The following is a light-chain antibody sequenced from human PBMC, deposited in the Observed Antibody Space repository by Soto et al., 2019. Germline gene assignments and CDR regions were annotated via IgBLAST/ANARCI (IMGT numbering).Light chain of an antibody. CDR3: RQYGSSPSYT. Sequence: EIVLTQSPGTLSLSPGERATLSCRASQSVSSSSYLAWYQQKPGQAPRLLIYGASSRATGLPHRFSGSGSAAAFTLTISRLEPEDFAVDYCRQYGSSPSYTFGQGTKLEIK. CDR2: GAS. CDR1: QSVSSSSY. J-gene: IGKJ2*01. V-gene: IGKV3-20*01.